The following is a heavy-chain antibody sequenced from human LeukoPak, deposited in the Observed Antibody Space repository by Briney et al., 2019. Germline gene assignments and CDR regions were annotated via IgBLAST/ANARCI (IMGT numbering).Heavy chain of an antibody. CDR2: IKQDGSEK. D-gene: IGHD3-3*01. J-gene: IGHJ6*03. CDR1: GFTFSSYH. V-gene: IGHV3-7*01. Sequence: GGSLRLSCAASGFTFSSYHMHWVRQAPGKGLEWVANIKQDGSEKYYVDSVKGRFTISRDNAKNSLYLQMNSLRAEDTAAYYCASCVLEWLLLGSYYMDVWGKGTTVTVSS. CDR3: ASCVLEWLLLGSYYMDV.